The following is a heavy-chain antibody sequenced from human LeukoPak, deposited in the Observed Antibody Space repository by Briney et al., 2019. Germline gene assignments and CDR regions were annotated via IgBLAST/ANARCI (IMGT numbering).Heavy chain of an antibody. V-gene: IGHV1-18*01. J-gene: IGHJ6*03. D-gene: IGHD6-13*01. Sequence: GASVKVSCKASGYTFTSYGISWVRQAPGQGLEWMGWISAYNGNTNYAQKLQGRVTMTTDTSTSTAYMELRSLRSDDTAVYYCARVGEYSSSWYGTYYYYYYMDVWGKGTTVTVSS. CDR3: ARVGEYSSSWYGTYYYYYYMDV. CDR1: GYTFTSYG. CDR2: ISAYNGNT.